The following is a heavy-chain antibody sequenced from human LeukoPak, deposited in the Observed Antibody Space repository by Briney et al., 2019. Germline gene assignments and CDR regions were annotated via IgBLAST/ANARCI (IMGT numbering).Heavy chain of an antibody. CDR2: IFGSGGSA. Sequence: PGGSLRLSCVASGFTFNSYAMYWVRQAPGKGLEWISGIFGSGGSAHYADSVKGRFTISRDNSKNTVYLQLDSLRVEDTAVYYCGKTTVGYSSGRYPGWPVDYCGQGALVTVSS. J-gene: IGHJ4*02. V-gene: IGHV3-23*01. CDR1: GFTFNSYA. CDR3: GKTTVGYSSGRYPGWPVDY. D-gene: IGHD2-15*01.